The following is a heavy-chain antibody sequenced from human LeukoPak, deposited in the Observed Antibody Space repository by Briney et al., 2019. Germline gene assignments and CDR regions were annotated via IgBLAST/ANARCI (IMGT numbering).Heavy chain of an antibody. J-gene: IGHJ6*02. CDR1: GLTLSNYW. Sequence: GGSLRLSCAASGLTLSNYWMTWVRQAPGKGLEWVANINQDGSEKNYVDSVKGRFTISRDNAKNSLYLQMDSLRAEDSAVYYCARDLLGDYYFFGMDVWGQGTTVTVSS. CDR3: ARDLLGDYYFFGMDV. V-gene: IGHV3-7*05. D-gene: IGHD2-15*01. CDR2: INQDGSEK.